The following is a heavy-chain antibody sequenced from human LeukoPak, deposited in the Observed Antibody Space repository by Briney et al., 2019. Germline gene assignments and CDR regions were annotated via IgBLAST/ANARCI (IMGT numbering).Heavy chain of an antibody. D-gene: IGHD2-2*01. V-gene: IGHV1-2*02. Sequence: ASVKVSCKTSRYTFTDYYMHWVRQAPGQGLKWMGWINPNSVGTNYAQKLQGRVTMTRDTSISTAYMELSRLRSDDTAVYYCARGGWSLGYCSSSSCLDWFDTWGQGTLVTVSS. CDR2: INPNSVGT. J-gene: IGHJ5*02. CDR1: RYTFTDYY. CDR3: ARGGWSLGYCSSSSCLDWFDT.